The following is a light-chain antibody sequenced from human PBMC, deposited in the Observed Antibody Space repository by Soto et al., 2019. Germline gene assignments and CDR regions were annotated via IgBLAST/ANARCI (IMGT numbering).Light chain of an antibody. CDR3: QSYDSSLSAGV. CDR2: GNS. Sequence: QSALTQPPSVSGAPGQRVTISCTGSSSDIGAGYDVHWYQQLPGTAPKLLIYGNSNRPSGVPDRFSGSKSGTSASLAITGLQAEDEADYYCQSYDSSLSAGVFGTGTKVTVL. CDR1: SSDIGAGYD. V-gene: IGLV1-40*01. J-gene: IGLJ1*01.